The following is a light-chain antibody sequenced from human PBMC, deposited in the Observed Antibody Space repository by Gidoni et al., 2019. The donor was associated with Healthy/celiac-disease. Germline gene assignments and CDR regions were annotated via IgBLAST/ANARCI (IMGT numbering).Light chain of an antibody. V-gene: IGLV2-11*01. CDR1: SIDVGGYNY. J-gene: IGLJ2*01. CDR3: CSYAGSYTWV. CDR2: DVS. Sequence: QSALTQPSSVSGSPGQPVTISCTGTSIDVGGYNYVSLYQQHPGKAPKLMIYDVSKRPSGVPDRFSRSKSCNTASLTISGLQAEDEADYYCCSYAGSYTWVFGGGTKLTVL.